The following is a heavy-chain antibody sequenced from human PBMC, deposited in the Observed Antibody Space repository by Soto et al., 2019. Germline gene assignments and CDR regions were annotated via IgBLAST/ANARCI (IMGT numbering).Heavy chain of an antibody. CDR3: ASSDDPRDAFDI. CDR2: IYSGGST. CDR1: GFTVSSNY. Sequence: GGSLRLSCAASGFTVSSNYMSWVRQAPGKGLEWVSVIYSGGSTYYADSVKGRFTISRDNSKNTLYLQMNSLRAEDTAVYYCASSDDPRDAFDIWGQGTMVTVSS. V-gene: IGHV3-66*01. J-gene: IGHJ3*02.